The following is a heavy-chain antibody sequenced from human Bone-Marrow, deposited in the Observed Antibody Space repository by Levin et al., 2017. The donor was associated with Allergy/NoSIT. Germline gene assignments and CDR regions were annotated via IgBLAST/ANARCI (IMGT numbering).Heavy chain of an antibody. J-gene: IGHJ3*02. CDR3: ASPRTSRFDAFDI. Sequence: PSETLSLTCTVSGGSISSSNYYWGWIRQPPGTGLEWIGNIFYSGSTYYNSSLKSRVTISVDTSKNQFSLKLTSVTAADTAVYYCASPRTSRFDAFDIWGQGTMVTVSS. D-gene: IGHD1-14*01. V-gene: IGHV4-39*07. CDR2: IFYSGST. CDR1: GGSISSSNYY.